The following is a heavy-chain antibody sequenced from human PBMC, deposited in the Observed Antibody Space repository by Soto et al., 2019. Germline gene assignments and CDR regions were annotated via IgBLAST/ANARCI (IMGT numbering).Heavy chain of an antibody. Sequence: IWWRAAGYKCVGIWGGWVLQITGKGLEWMGIIYPGDSETRYSPSFQGQVTFSVDKSLKTAYLQWRSLQASDTAMYYCARLLDSWGDPPYFDSWGQGTAVTVSS. D-gene: IGHD3-16*01. CDR2: IYPGDSET. CDR1: GYKCVGIW. V-gene: IGHV5-51*01. CDR3: ARLLDSWGDPPYFDS. J-gene: IGHJ4*02.